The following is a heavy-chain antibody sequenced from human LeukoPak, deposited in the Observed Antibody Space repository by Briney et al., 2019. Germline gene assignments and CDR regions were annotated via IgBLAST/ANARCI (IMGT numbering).Heavy chain of an antibody. V-gene: IGHV4-59*01. CDR2: IYYSGST. CDR1: GGSISSYY. Sequence: PSETLSLTCTVPGGSISSYYWSWIRQPPGKGLEWIGYIYYSGSTNYNPSLKSRVTISVDTSKNQFSLKLSSVTAADTAVYYCAREVRSSWYFDYWGQGTLVTVSS. J-gene: IGHJ4*02. CDR3: AREVRSSWYFDY. D-gene: IGHD6-13*01.